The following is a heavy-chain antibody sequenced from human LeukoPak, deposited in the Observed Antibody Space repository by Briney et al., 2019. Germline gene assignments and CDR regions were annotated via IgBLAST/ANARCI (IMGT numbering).Heavy chain of an antibody. D-gene: IGHD2-2*01. CDR3: ARGSTSAIGY. Sequence: ASVKVSCKASGYTFISYGLSWVRQAPGQGLEWMGWITAYNGNTNYAQKFQGRVTMTTDTTTSTAYMELRSLRSDDTAVYYCARGSTSAIGYWGQGTLVTVSS. CDR1: GYTFISYG. CDR2: ITAYNGNT. V-gene: IGHV1-18*01. J-gene: IGHJ4*02.